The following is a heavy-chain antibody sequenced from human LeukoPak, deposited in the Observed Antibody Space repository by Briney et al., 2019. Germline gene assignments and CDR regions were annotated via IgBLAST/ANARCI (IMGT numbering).Heavy chain of an antibody. CDR3: ARDGRGSRSSWFDP. V-gene: IGHV1-18*01. CDR1: GYTFSIYG. Sequence: ASVRVSCKASGYTFSIYGFSWVRQAPGQGLEWMGWISAYNGNTNYSQKFQGRVFITRDTSINTAYMELSSLGSDDTAVYYCARDGRGSRSSWFDPWGQGTLVIVSS. CDR2: ISAYNGNT. D-gene: IGHD3-10*01. J-gene: IGHJ5*02.